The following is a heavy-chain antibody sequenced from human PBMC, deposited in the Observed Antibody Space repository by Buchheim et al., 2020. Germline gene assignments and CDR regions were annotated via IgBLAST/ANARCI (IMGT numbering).Heavy chain of an antibody. Sequence: QVQLQQWGAGLLKPSETLSLTCAVYGGSFSGYYWSWIRQPPGKGLEWIGEINHSGSTNYNPSLKSRVTQSVEPSKKQFYLKLSSVTAADTAVYYCARTYYYDSSGYYGPFDYWGQGTL. V-gene: IGHV4-34*01. CDR1: GGSFSGYY. CDR3: ARTYYYDSSGYYGPFDY. J-gene: IGHJ4*02. CDR2: INHSGST. D-gene: IGHD3-22*01.